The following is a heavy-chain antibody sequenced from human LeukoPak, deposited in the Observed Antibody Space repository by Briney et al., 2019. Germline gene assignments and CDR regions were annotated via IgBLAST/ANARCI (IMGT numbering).Heavy chain of an antibody. Sequence: GGSLRLSCAASGFTFDDYGMSWVRQAPGKGLEWVSGINWNGGSTGYADSVKGRFTISRDNAKNSLYLQMNSLRAEDTAVYYCARDSSTMVRGVFGIWGQGTMVTVSS. CDR3: ARDSSTMVRGVFGI. D-gene: IGHD3-10*01. V-gene: IGHV3-20*04. J-gene: IGHJ3*02. CDR2: INWNGGST. CDR1: GFTFDDYG.